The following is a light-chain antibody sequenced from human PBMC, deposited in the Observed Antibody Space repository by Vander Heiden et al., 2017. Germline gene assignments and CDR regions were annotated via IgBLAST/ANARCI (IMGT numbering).Light chain of an antibody. V-gene: IGKV3-20*01. CDR2: GAS. Sequence: ELVLTQSPGTLSLSPGERATLSCRASQSVSSSYLAWYQQKPGQAPSLLIYGASSRATGIPDRFSGSGSGTDFSLTISRLEPEEFAVYYCQQYGSSPPYTFGQGTKLEIK. J-gene: IGKJ2*01. CDR1: QSVSSSY. CDR3: QQYGSSPPYT.